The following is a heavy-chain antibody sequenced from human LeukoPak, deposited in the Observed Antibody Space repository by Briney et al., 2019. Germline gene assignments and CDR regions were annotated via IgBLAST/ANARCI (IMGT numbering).Heavy chain of an antibody. D-gene: IGHD3-10*01. J-gene: IGHJ6*03. V-gene: IGHV4-4*07. Sequence: SETLSLTCTVSGGSISSYYWSWIRQPAGKGLEWIGRIYSSGSTNYNPSLKSRVTMSVDVSKNQFSLKLSSVTAADTAVYCCARETLERIWFGELAGGGYYYYMDVWGKGTTVTISS. CDR3: ARETLERIWFGELAGGGYYYYMDV. CDR2: IYSSGST. CDR1: GGSISSYY.